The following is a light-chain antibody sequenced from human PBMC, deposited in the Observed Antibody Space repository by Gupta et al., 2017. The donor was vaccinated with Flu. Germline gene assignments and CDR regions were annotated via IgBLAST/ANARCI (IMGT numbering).Light chain of an antibody. V-gene: IGKV1-5*03. CDR3: QQYNTYPWT. CDR2: KAS. J-gene: IGKJ1*01. CDR1: QSISIW. Sequence: DIQMTQPPSTLSASVGDRVTITCRASQSISIWLAWYQQKPGKAPKLLIYKASSLESGVPSRFSGSASGTEFTLTISSLQPDDFATYYCQQYNTYPWTFGQGTKVEIK.